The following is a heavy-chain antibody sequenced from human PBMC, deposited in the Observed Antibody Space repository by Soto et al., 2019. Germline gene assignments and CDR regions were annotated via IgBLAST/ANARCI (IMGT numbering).Heavy chain of an antibody. CDR1: GGTFSSYA. Sequence: ASVKVSCKASGGTFSSYAISWVRQAPGQGLEWMGGIIPIFGTANYAQKFQGRVTITADESTSTAYMELSSLRSEDTAVYYCAIRYSGYDLGDYWGQGTLVTVSS. D-gene: IGHD5-12*01. J-gene: IGHJ4*02. CDR2: IIPIFGTA. V-gene: IGHV1-69*13. CDR3: AIRYSGYDLGDY.